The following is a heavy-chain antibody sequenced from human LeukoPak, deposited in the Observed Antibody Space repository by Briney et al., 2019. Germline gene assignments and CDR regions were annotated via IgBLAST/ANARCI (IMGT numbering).Heavy chain of an antibody. V-gene: IGHV1-46*01. CDR1: GYTFTSYY. Sequence: ASVKVSCKASGYTFTSYYMHWVRQAPGQGLEWMGIINLSGGSTSYAQKFQGRVTMTRDTSTSTVYMELSSLSSEDTAVYYCARELGYSGRRRTPGIWGQGTMVTVSS. J-gene: IGHJ3*02. CDR3: ARELGYSGRRRTPGI. CDR2: INLSGGST. D-gene: IGHD1-26*01.